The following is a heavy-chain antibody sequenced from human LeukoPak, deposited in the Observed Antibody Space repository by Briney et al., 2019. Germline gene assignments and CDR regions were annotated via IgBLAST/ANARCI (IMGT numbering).Heavy chain of an antibody. J-gene: IGHJ5*02. V-gene: IGHV3-30*02. CDR3: ARAGSGRSPDWFDP. D-gene: IGHD1-26*01. Sequence: PGGSLRLSCAASGFTFNNYGMHWVRQAPGKGLEWLAFIRYDGSNTYYADSVKGRFTISRDNAKNSLYLQMNSLRAEDTAVYYCARAGSGRSPDWFDPWGQGTLVTVSS. CDR2: IRYDGSNT. CDR1: GFTFNNYG.